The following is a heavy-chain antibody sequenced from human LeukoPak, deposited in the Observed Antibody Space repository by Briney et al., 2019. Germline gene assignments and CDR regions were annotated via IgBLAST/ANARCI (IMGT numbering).Heavy chain of an antibody. J-gene: IGHJ3*02. Sequence: PSETLSLTCSVSGGSISPYWGSWIRQPAGKRLEWIGRIYSSGSTNYNPSRKSRLTMSVDTSKHQFSMKMSSVTAADTALYYCARKWFGYDDAFDIWGQGTMVTVSS. D-gene: IGHD3-10*01. CDR1: GGSISPYW. CDR2: IYSSGST. V-gene: IGHV4-4*07. CDR3: ARKWFGYDDAFDI.